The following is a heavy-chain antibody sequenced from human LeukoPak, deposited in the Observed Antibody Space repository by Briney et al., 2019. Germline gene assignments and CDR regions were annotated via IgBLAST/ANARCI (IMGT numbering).Heavy chain of an antibody. CDR2: IYHSGST. CDR1: GGSISTYY. CDR3: ARNLWFGLFDP. Sequence: SETLSLTCTVSGGSISTYYWNWIRQPPGKGLEWIGYIYHSGSTNYNPSLQSRVTISVDTSKNQFSLNLNSVTAADTAVYYCARNLWFGLFDPWGQGTLVTVSS. J-gene: IGHJ5*02. V-gene: IGHV4-59*01. D-gene: IGHD3-10*01.